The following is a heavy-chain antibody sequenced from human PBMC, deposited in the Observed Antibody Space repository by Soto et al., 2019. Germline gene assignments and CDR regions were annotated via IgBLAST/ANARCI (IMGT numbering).Heavy chain of an antibody. CDR3: ARGGTGDRKHYWYFDL. D-gene: IGHD7-27*01. J-gene: IGHJ2*01. Sequence: QVQLQESGPGLVKPSQTLSLTCTVSGGSISSGGYYWSWIRQHPAKGLEWIGYIYYSGSTYYNPSLKSRVTISVDTSKNQFSLKLSSVTAADTAVYYCARGGTGDRKHYWYFDLWGRGTLVTVSS. CDR2: IYYSGST. CDR1: GGSISSGGYY. V-gene: IGHV4-31*03.